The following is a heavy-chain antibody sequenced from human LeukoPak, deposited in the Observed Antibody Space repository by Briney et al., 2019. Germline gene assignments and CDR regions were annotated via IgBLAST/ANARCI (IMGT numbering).Heavy chain of an antibody. CDR2: INPSGGST. CDR1: GYTFTSSY. J-gene: IGHJ4*02. V-gene: IGHV1-46*01. CDR3: ARDYYDSSGYYYVGY. Sequence: AASVKVSCKASGYTFTSSYIHWVRQAPGQGLEWMGIINPSGGSTSYAQKFQGRVTMTRDTSTSTVYMELSSLRSEDTAVYYCARDYYDSSGYYYVGYWGQGTLVTVSS. D-gene: IGHD3-22*01.